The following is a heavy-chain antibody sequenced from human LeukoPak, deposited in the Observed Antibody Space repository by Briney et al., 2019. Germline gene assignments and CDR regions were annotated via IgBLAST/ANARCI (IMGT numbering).Heavy chain of an antibody. CDR2: IYYSGST. CDR1: GGSINNYY. D-gene: IGHD3-22*01. CDR3: ARGPYSYDSSGAFDI. J-gene: IGHJ3*02. V-gene: IGHV4-59*08. Sequence: PSETLSLTCTVSGGSINNYYWNWIRQPPGKGLEWIGYIYYSGSTNYNPSLKSRVTISVDTSKNQFSLKLSSVTAADTAVYFCARGPYSYDSSGAFDIWGQGTMVTVSS.